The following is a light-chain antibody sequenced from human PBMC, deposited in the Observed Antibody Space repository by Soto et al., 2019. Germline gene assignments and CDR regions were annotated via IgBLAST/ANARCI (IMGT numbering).Light chain of an antibody. J-gene: IGLJ1*01. Sequence: QSVLTQPASVSGSPGQSITISCTGTSSDVGAYIYVSWYQQHPGKAPKLMIYDITTRPSGVSNRFSGSKSGNTASLTISGLQAEDEADYYFVSFTNSSSYVFGTGTKLTVL. CDR1: SSDVGAYIY. V-gene: IGLV2-14*01. CDR3: VSFTNSSSYV. CDR2: DIT.